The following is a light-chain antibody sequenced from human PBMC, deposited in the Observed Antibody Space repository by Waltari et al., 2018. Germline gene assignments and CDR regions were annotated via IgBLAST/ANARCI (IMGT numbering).Light chain of an antibody. Sequence: DIVMTQSPDSLAVSLGERATINCKSSQTISYNSTDKNDLAWYQLKPGQPPKLRIYWASSRESGVRDRHSGSWSGTDCILLLSKLQAEVVAVYYCQQYYRRRTCGQGTRVEIK. CDR2: WAS. V-gene: IGKV4-1*01. CDR3: QQYYRRRT. J-gene: IGKJ1*01. CDR1: QTISYNSTDKND.